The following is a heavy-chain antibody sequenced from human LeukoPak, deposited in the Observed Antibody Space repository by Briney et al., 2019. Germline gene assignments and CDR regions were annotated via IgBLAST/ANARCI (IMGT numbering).Heavy chain of an antibody. CDR1: GGSFSGYY. Sequence: SETLSLTCAVYGGSFSGYYWSWIRQPPGKGLEWIGEINHSGSTNYNPSLKSRVTTSVDTSKNQFSLKLSSVTAADTAVYYCASVLETDYDFWINYWGQGTLVTVSS. CDR2: INHSGST. V-gene: IGHV4-34*01. J-gene: IGHJ4*02. CDR3: ASVLETDYDFWINY. D-gene: IGHD3-3*01.